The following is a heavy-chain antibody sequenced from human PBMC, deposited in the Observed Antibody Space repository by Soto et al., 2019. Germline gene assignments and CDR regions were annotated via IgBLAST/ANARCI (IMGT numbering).Heavy chain of an antibody. CDR1: GYTFTSYY. D-gene: IGHD3-9*01. Sequence: ASVKVSCKASGYTFTSYYMHWVRQAPGQGLEWMGIINPSGGSTSYAQKFQGRVTMTRDTSTSTVYMELSSLRSEDTAVYYCARGMAEGQIFYYFDYWGQGALVTVSS. CDR3: ARGMAEGQIFYYFDY. V-gene: IGHV1-46*01. CDR2: INPSGGST. J-gene: IGHJ4*02.